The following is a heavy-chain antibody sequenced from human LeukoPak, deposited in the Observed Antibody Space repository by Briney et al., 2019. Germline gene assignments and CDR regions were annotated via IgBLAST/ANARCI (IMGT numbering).Heavy chain of an antibody. J-gene: IGHJ4*02. CDR1: GFTFSSYA. D-gene: IGHD3-3*01. V-gene: IGHV3-48*01. Sequence: GGSLRLSCGASGFTFSSYAMSWVRQAPGKGLEWVSYISDSSTTIYYADSVKGRFTISRDNAKNSLYLQMNSLGAEDTAVYYCARDRGGAYDFWSGYYTGYFDYWGQGALVPVSS. CDR2: ISDSSTTI. CDR3: ARDRGGAYDFWSGYYTGYFDY.